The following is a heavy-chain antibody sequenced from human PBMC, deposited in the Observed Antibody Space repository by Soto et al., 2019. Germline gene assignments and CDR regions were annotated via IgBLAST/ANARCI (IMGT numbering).Heavy chain of an antibody. CDR1: VGSISSCGYS. J-gene: IGHJ6*02. CDR3: ARVPDV. CDR2: IYHSGST. Sequence: QLQLQESGSGLVKPSPTLSLTCAFSVGSISSCGYSLTWIRRPPGKGLEWIGYIYHSGSTYYNPSLKSRVTTSVDRSKNQCSLKLKSVTAADTAVYYCARVPDVWGQGTTVTVSS. V-gene: IGHV4-30-2*01.